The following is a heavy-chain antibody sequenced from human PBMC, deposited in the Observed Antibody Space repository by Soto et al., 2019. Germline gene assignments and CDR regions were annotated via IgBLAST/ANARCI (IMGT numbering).Heavy chain of an antibody. CDR2: IIPIFGTA. J-gene: IGHJ6*02. D-gene: IGHD4-17*01. V-gene: IGHV1-69*01. CDR3: ARHRGYGDYSYYYYGMDV. CDR1: GVTFSSYA. Sequence: QVQLVQSGAEVKKPGSSVKVSCKASGVTFSSYAISWVRQAPGQGLECMGGIIPIFGTANYAQKFQGRVTITADESTITAYMELSSLRSEDTAVYYCARHRGYGDYSYYYYGMDVWGQGTTVTVSS.